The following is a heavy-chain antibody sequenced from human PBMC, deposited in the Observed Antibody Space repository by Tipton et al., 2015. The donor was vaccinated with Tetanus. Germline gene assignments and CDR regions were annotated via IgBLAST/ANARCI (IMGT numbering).Heavy chain of an antibody. CDR3: ARHKDYYFYLMDV. CDR2: IHYSGRT. Sequence: TLSLTCTVSGGSINSYYWSWVRQPPGKGLEWIAYIHYSGRTNYNPSLKSRVTISVDTSKNQFSLNLNSVTAADTAVYYCARHKDYYFYLMDVGGQGTTVTVSS. CDR1: GGSINSYY. V-gene: IGHV4-59*08. J-gene: IGHJ6*02.